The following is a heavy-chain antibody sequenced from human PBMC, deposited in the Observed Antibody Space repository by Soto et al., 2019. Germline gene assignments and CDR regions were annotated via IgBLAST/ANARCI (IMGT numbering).Heavy chain of an antibody. V-gene: IGHV5-51*01. Sequence: EVQLVQSGAEVKKPGESLKISCRGSGYSFTNSWIGWVRQMPGKGLELMGIFYPDDSDSIYSPSFQGQVTFSADKSISTAYLQWSSLKASDSAMYYCARRHYYGSGIYTMDVWGQGTTVTVSS. CDR3: ARRHYYGSGIYTMDV. J-gene: IGHJ6*02. CDR1: GYSFTNSW. D-gene: IGHD3-10*01. CDR2: FYPDDSDS.